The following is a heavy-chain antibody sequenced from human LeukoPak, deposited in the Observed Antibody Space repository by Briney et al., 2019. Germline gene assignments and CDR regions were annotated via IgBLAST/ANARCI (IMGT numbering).Heavy chain of an antibody. D-gene: IGHD3-10*01. V-gene: IGHV3-30*04. CDR1: GFTFSSYA. CDR3: ARSGSGSYYIFGRRKNYFDY. Sequence: GGSLRLSCAASGFTFSSYAMHWVRQAPGKGLEWVALISYDGSNKYYADSVKGRFTISRDNAKNSLYLQMNSLRAEDTAVYYCARSGSGSYYIFGRRKNYFDYWGQGTLVTVSS. CDR2: ISYDGSNK. J-gene: IGHJ4*02.